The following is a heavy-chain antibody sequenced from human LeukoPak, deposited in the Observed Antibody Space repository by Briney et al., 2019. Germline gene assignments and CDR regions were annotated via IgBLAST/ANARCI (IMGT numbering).Heavy chain of an antibody. Sequence: PGGSLRLSCAASGFTFSSYGMHWIRQAPGKGLEWVAVIWYEGSNKYYADSVKGRFTISRDNSRNTLYLQMSSLRAEDTAIYYCAKDGDWRPAADWGQGTLVTVSS. J-gene: IGHJ4*02. CDR2: IWYEGSNK. V-gene: IGHV3-33*06. D-gene: IGHD2-2*01. CDR1: GFTFSSYG. CDR3: AKDGDWRPAAD.